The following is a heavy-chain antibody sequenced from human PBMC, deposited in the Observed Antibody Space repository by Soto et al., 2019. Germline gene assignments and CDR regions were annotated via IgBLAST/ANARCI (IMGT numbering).Heavy chain of an antibody. CDR3: AKAVTAAARYTSDDDAVDI. V-gene: IGHV1-46*01. D-gene: IGHD6-13*01. CDR1: GYSFTSYY. Sequence: QVQLVQSGAEVKKPGASVKISCEASGYSFTSYYMHWVRQAPGKGLGWMGVINPRDGSTFYAQKLQGRVTLTRDTSTNTVYMEVDSLSGKDTAVYYCAKAVTAAARYTSDDDAVDIWGQGTTGPGSS. J-gene: IGHJ3*02. CDR2: INPRDGST.